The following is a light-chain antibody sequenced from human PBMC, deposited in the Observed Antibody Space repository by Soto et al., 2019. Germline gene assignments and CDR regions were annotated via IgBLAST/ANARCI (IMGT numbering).Light chain of an antibody. CDR2: GTS. V-gene: IGKV3-20*01. CDR1: QSISGNY. Sequence: EIVLTQSPGTLSMSPGERATLSCRASQSISGNYLAWYQQKPGQAPRLLIYGTSPRATGVPDRFSGGGSGTDFTLTINRLETEDFAVYYCQQFDNPPPGYTFGQGTKREIK. CDR3: QQFDNPPPGYT. J-gene: IGKJ2*01.